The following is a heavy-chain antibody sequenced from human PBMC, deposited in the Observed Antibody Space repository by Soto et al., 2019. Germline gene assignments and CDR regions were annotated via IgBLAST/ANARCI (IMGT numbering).Heavy chain of an antibody. J-gene: IGHJ3*02. D-gene: IGHD3-16*02. Sequence: LRLSCAASGFTFSSYGMHWVRQAPGKGLEWVAVISYDGSNKYYADSVKGRFTISRDNSKNTLYLQMNGLRAEDTAVYYCAKDYLRLRLGELSGVAFDIWGQGTMVTVSS. V-gene: IGHV3-30*18. CDR3: AKDYLRLRLGELSGVAFDI. CDR1: GFTFSSYG. CDR2: ISYDGSNK.